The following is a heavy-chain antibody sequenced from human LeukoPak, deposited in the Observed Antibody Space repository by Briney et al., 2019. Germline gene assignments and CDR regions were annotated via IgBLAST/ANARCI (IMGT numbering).Heavy chain of an antibody. V-gene: IGHV4-4*01. D-gene: IGHD1-26*01. CDR3: SRESGAFSPFGY. Sequence: SETLSLTCGVSGGSIRSTNWWSWVRQPPGQGLEWIGEISLTGETNYNPSLNGRVTMSLDGSRNQLSLTLTSVTAADTAIYCCSRESGAFSPFGYWGQGTLVIV. CDR2: ISLTGET. J-gene: IGHJ4*02. CDR1: GGSIRSTNW.